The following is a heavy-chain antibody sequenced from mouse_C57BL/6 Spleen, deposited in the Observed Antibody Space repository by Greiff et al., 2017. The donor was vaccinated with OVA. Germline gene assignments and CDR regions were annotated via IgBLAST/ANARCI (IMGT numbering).Heavy chain of an antibody. CDR1: GYTFTDYE. D-gene: IGHD2-4*01. Sequence: VQVVESGAELVRPGASVTLSCKASGYTFTDYEMHWVKQTPVHGLEWIGAIDPETGGTAYNQKFKGKAILTADKSSSTAYMELRSLTSEDSAVYYCTRSYDYDGGFGWWGQGTTLTVSS. CDR3: TRSYDYDGGFGW. V-gene: IGHV1-15*01. J-gene: IGHJ2*01. CDR2: IDPETGGT.